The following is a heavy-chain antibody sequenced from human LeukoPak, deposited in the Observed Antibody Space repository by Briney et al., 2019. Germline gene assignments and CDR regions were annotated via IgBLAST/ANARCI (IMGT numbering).Heavy chain of an antibody. D-gene: IGHD5-12*01. CDR1: GFSFSSYA. Sequence: GGSLRLSCAASGFSFSSYAMSWVRQAPGKGLDWVSGISGSGDSTYYADSVKGRFTISRDNAKNTLNLQMNSLRAEDTAVYYCAHMVDIVATIREVAFDIWGQGTMVTVSS. CDR3: AHMVDIVATIREVAFDI. CDR2: ISGSGDST. V-gene: IGHV3-23*01. J-gene: IGHJ3*02.